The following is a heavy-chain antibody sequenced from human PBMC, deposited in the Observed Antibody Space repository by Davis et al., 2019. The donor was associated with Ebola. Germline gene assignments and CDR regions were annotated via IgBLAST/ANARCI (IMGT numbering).Heavy chain of an antibody. D-gene: IGHD4-11*01. CDR1: GDSINSQY. J-gene: IGHJ5*02. Sequence: MPSETLSLTCSVSGDSINSQYWSWIRQSPGKGLEWIGYIYYSGSTNYNPSLKSRVTISVDTSKNQFSLKLSSVTAADTAVYYCARVLTTVTTGWFDPWGQGTLVTVSS. CDR2: IYYSGST. CDR3: ARVLTTVTTGWFDP. V-gene: IGHV4-59*11.